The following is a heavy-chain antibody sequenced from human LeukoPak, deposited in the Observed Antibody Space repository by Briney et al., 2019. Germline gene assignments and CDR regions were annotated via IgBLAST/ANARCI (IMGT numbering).Heavy chain of an antibody. Sequence: ASVKVSCKASGGTLSNYAVSWVRQAPGQGLEWMGGFIPVFGPANYAQKFQGRVTITADESTSTAYMELSSLRSEDTAVYYCARAGEVYNSGSYLEYWGQGTLVTVSS. V-gene: IGHV1-69*13. CDR1: GGTLSNYA. J-gene: IGHJ4*02. D-gene: IGHD6-19*01. CDR3: ARAGEVYNSGSYLEY. CDR2: FIPVFGPA.